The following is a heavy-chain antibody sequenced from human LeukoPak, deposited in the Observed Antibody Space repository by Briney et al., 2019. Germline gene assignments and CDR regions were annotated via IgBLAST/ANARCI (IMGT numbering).Heavy chain of an antibody. D-gene: IGHD2-21*02. J-gene: IGHJ4*02. CDR3: ARVSGYCGGDCYFDY. CDR2: IYHSGST. Sequence: PSQTLSLTCAVSGGSISRGGYSWSWIRQPPGKGLEWIGYIYHSGSTYYNPSLKSRVTISVDRSKNQFSLKLSSVTAADTAVYYCARVSGYCGGDCYFDYWGQGTLVTVSS. V-gene: IGHV4-30-2*01. CDR1: GGSISRGGYS.